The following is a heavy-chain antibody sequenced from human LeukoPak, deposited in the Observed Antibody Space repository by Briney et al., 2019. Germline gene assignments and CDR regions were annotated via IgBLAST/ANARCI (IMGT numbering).Heavy chain of an antibody. CDR3: ARFVVGATAFDY. Sequence: SETLSLTCTVSGGSISSSSYYWGWIRQPPGKGLEWIGSIHYSGSTNYNPSLKSRVTISVDTSKNQFSLKVSSVTAADTAVYYCARFVVGATAFDYWGQGTLVTVSS. CDR1: GGSISSSSYY. V-gene: IGHV4-39*07. CDR2: IHYSGST. D-gene: IGHD1-26*01. J-gene: IGHJ4*02.